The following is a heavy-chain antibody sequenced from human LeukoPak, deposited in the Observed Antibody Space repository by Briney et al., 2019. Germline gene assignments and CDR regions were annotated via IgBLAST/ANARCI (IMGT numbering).Heavy chain of an antibody. CDR2: IFRTGST. J-gene: IGHJ5*01. D-gene: IGHD3-10*01. V-gene: IGHV4-38-2*02. CDR3: ARRVGFYGSGSLNYFDP. Sequence: SSETLSLTCTVSGYSISSGYYWGWIRQPPGKGLEWIGSIFRTGSTYYSASLKSRVSISVDTSKNHIALKLTSVTASDTAVYFCARRVGFYGSGSLNYFDPWGQGIPVSVS. CDR1: GYSISSGYY.